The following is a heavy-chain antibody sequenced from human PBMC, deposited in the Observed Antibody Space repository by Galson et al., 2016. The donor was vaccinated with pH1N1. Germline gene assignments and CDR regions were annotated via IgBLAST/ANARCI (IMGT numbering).Heavy chain of an antibody. CDR3: ARAGNNWNYPTDFDY. V-gene: IGHV1-2*02. D-gene: IGHD1-7*01. CDR1: GYTFAGHY. J-gene: IGHJ4*02. CDR2: INPNNGAT. Sequence: GAEVKKPGESLRISCKASGYTFAGHYVHWVRQAPGQGLEWMGWINPNNGATVYAQTFQGRVTMTGDTSISTVFMEVSRLTSDDTAIFYCARAGNNWNYPTDFDYWGQGTQVIVSS.